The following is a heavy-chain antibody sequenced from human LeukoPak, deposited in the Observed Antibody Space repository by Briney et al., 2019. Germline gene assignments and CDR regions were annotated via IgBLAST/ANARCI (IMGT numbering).Heavy chain of an antibody. J-gene: IGHJ6*03. Sequence: PSETLSLTCTVSGGSISSYYWSWIRQPAGKGLEWIGRIYTSGSTNYNPSLKSRVTMSVDTSKNQFSLKLSSVTAADTAVYYCARDSEVRDCSGGSCYYYYYYMDVWGKGTTVTISS. CDR3: ARDSEVRDCSGGSCYYYYYYMDV. CDR1: GGSISSYY. D-gene: IGHD2-15*01. CDR2: IYTSGST. V-gene: IGHV4-4*07.